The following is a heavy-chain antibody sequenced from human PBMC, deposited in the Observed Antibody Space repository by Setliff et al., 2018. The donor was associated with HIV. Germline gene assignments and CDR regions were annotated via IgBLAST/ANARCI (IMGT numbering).Heavy chain of an antibody. CDR3: AREGGYFDWLGYYYYYGLDV. CDR2: VYTSGSI. V-gene: IGHV4-61*09. D-gene: IGHD3-9*01. J-gene: IGHJ6*02. CDR1: GGSLSSGDYS. Sequence: PSETLSLTCTVSGGSLSSGDYSWSWIRQPAGKGLEWIGHVYTSGSINYNPSLKSRVTISVEMSKNQLSLNMTSVTAADMAVYYCAREGGYFDWLGYYYYYGLDVWGPGTTVTVSS.